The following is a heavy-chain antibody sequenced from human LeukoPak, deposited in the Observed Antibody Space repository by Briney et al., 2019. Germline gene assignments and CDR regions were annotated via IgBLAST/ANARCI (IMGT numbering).Heavy chain of an antibody. V-gene: IGHV3-23*01. D-gene: IGHD3-9*01. CDR1: GFTFSNYA. CDR3: AKGVRYLDWWILDY. CDR2: ISGSDYA. Sequence: PGGSLRLPCAASGFTFSNYAMGWVRPAPGKGLEWVSGISGSDYAYYTDSVKGRFTISRDNSKNTLYLQTNTLRAEGTAVYYCAKGVRYLDWWILDYWGQGTLVPVSS. J-gene: IGHJ4*02.